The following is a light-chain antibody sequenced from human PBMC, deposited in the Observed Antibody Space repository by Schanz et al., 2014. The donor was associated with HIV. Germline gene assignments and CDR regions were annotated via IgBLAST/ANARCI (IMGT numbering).Light chain of an antibody. V-gene: IGKV3-20*01. CDR2: GAS. Sequence: ETVLTQSPGSLSLSPGERATLSCRASQSLGGSQLAWYQHKPGQAPRLVIYGASSRATGIPDRFSASGSGADSTLTISRVEPEDFAVYYYQQYGSSFGPGTKVDIK. CDR3: QQYGSS. J-gene: IGKJ3*01. CDR1: QSLGGSQ.